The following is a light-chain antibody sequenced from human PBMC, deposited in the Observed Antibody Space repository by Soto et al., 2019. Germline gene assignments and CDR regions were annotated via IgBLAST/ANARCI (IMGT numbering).Light chain of an antibody. CDR1: RTVESTY. CDR2: AVS. Sequence: EIALSLYPGTLSLSPGDRATLACTSSRTVESTYLAWYQQKPGQAPRLLIYAVSDRATGIPDRFSGSGSGTDFTLTISRLEPEDFAVYYCQQYVGSSRTFGQGTKVDIK. CDR3: QQYVGSSRT. J-gene: IGKJ1*01. V-gene: IGKV3-20*01.